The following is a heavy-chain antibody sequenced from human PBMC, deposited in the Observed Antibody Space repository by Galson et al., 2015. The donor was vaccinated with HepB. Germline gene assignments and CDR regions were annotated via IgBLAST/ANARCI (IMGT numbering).Heavy chain of an antibody. D-gene: IGHD6-13*01. CDR1: GYTFTSYA. V-gene: IGHV1-3*01. CDR3: ARDLVRYSSSWYLDSYYYGMDV. Sequence: SVKVSCKASGYTFTSYAMHWVRQAPGQGLEWMGWINAGNGNTKYSQKFQGRVTITRDTSASTAYMELSSLRSEDTAVYYCARDLVRYSSSWYLDSYYYGMDVWGQGTTVTVSS. J-gene: IGHJ6*02. CDR2: INAGNGNT.